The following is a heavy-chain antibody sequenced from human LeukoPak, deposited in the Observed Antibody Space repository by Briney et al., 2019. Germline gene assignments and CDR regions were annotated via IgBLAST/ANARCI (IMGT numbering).Heavy chain of an antibody. D-gene: IGHD3-16*02. CDR1: GGSISSSSYY. Sequence: SETLSLTCTVSGGSISSSSYYWGWIRQPPGKGLEWIGSIYYSGSTYYNPSLKSRVTISVDTSKNQFSLKLSSVTATDTAVYYCARGLGYVIDYWGQGTLVTVSS. CDR2: IYYSGST. V-gene: IGHV4-39*07. J-gene: IGHJ4*02. CDR3: ARGLGYVIDY.